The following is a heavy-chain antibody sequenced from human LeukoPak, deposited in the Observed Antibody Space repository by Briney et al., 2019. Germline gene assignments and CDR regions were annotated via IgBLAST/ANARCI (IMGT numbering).Heavy chain of an antibody. CDR1: GASISGSSYS. CDR3: ARQGWAGAYYYDSSGYYFRN. J-gene: IGHJ1*01. CDR2: IYYSGST. V-gene: IGHV4-39*01. D-gene: IGHD3-22*01. Sequence: SETLSLTCTVSGASISGSSYSWGWIRQPPGKGLEWIGTIYYSGSTYYNPSLKSRVTISVDTSKNQFSLKLSSVTAADTAVYYCARQGWAGAYYYDSSGYYFRNWGQGTLVTVSS.